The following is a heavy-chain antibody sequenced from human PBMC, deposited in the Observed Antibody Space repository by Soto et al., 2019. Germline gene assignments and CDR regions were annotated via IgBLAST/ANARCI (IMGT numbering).Heavy chain of an antibody. V-gene: IGHV5-51*03. CDR2: IFPSDSDT. Sequence: EVQLLQSGAEVKKPGESLKISCKGSGYSFTNSWIAWVRQMPGKGLEWMGIIFPSDSDTRYSPSFQGQVTISADKSINTAYLQWSSLRASDTAVYYCARLGSGLDYWGQGTLVTVSS. CDR3: ARLGSGLDY. J-gene: IGHJ4*02. CDR1: GYSFTNSW. D-gene: IGHD6-19*01.